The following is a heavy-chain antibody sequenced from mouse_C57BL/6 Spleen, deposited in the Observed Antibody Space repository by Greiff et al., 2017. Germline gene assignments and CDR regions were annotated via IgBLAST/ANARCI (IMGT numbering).Heavy chain of an antibody. CDR2: ISSGGSYT. Sequence: EVMLVESGGDLVKPGGSLKLSCAASGFTFSSYGMSWVRQTPDKRLEWVATISSGGSYTYYPDSVKGRFTICRDNAKNTLYLQMSSLKSEDTAMYYCARHEITTVVAGAMDYWGQGTSVTVSS. V-gene: IGHV5-6*02. D-gene: IGHD1-1*01. CDR1: GFTFSSYG. J-gene: IGHJ4*01. CDR3: ARHEITTVVAGAMDY.